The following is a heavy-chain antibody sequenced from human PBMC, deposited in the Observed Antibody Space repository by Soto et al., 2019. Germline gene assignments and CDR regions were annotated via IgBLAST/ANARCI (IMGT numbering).Heavy chain of an antibody. D-gene: IGHD7-27*01. Sequence: QVQLQESGPGLVRPSGTLSLTCAVSGDSISSSHWWSWVRQPPGKGLEWLAEIYHTGGTNYSPSLKSRLIISIDTSKNQFSLRLTSVTATDTAVYYCARDAPNTGPFDSWGQGTLVTVSS. CDR1: GDSISSSHW. J-gene: IGHJ4*02. CDR3: ARDAPNTGPFDS. CDR2: IYHTGGT. V-gene: IGHV4-4*02.